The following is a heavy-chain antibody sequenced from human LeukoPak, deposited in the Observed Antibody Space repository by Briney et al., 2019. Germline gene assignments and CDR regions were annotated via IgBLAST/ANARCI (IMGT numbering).Heavy chain of an antibody. V-gene: IGHV3-21*01. CDR2: ISSSSSYI. CDR1: GFTFSSYS. D-gene: IGHD3-3*01. Sequence: GGSLRLSCAASGFTFSSYSMNWVRQAPGKGLEWVSSISSSSSYIYYADSVKGRFTISRDNAKNSLYLQMNSLRAEDTAVYYCARSPIYDFWSGKYYFDYWGQGTLVTVSS. CDR3: ARSPIYDFWSGKYYFDY. J-gene: IGHJ4*02.